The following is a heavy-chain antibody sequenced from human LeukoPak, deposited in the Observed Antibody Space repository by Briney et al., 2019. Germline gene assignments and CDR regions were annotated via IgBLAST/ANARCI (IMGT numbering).Heavy chain of an antibody. J-gene: IGHJ4*02. V-gene: IGHV5-51*01. CDR1: GYIFMNYW. CDR2: IWPGDSNT. CDR3: ARVTKETYPDCLRCFDY. D-gene: IGHD2-21*01. Sequence: GESLKISCQTSGYIFMNYWTGWVRQMPGEGLEWMGVIWPGDSNTRHSPSFQDQVIISVDKSISTVYLQWSSLKASDTAMYYCARVTKETYPDCLRCFDYWGQGTLVIVPS.